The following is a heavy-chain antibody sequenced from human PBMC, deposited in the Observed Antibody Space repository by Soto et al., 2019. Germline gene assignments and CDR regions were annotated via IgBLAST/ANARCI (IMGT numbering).Heavy chain of an antibody. CDR3: ARSLFMVAPDNARFDY. CDR1: GFPFSSYA. Sequence: VQLLESGGSLVQPGGSLTLSCAASGFPFSSYAMSWVRQTPEKGLEWGAGISGGGNDRYYADFVQGRFTFSRDNSRNSLYLQMNSLRADDTAMYFCARSLFMVAPDNARFDYWGQGTLVTVSS. D-gene: IGHD5-12*01. CDR2: ISGGGNDR. J-gene: IGHJ4*02. V-gene: IGHV3-23*01.